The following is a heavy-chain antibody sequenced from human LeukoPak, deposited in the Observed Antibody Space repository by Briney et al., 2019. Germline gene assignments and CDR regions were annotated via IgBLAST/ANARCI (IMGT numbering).Heavy chain of an antibody. CDR1: GGSISRGDYY. V-gene: IGHV4-30-4*01. CDR2: IYYTGST. J-gene: IGHJ4*02. CDR3: ARAHYFDY. Sequence: SETLSLTCNVPGGSISRGDYYWSWIRQPPGKGLEWIGYIYYTGSTDYNPSLKSRVTISVDTSKNQFSLKLSSVTAADTAVYYCARAHYFDYWGQGTLVTVSS.